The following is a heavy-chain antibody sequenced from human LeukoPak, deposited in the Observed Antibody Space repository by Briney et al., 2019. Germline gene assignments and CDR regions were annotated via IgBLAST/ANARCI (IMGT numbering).Heavy chain of an antibody. D-gene: IGHD3-9*01. CDR3: AREGVRAGHYDILTGYYNIFDY. Sequence: ASVKVSCKASGGTFISYAISWVRQAPGQGLEWMGGTIPIFGTANYAQKFQGRVTITADESTSTAYMELSSLRSEDTAVYYCAREGVRAGHYDILTGYYNIFDYWGQGTLVTVSS. V-gene: IGHV1-69*01. CDR1: GGTFISYA. CDR2: TIPIFGTA. J-gene: IGHJ4*02.